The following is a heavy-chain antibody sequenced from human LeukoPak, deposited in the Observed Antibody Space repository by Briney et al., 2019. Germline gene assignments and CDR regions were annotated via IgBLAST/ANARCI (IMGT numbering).Heavy chain of an antibody. CDR2: IVVGSGNT. V-gene: IGHV1-58*01. CDR1: GFTFASSA. Sequence: SVKVSCKASGFTFASSAVQWVRQARGQRLEWIGWIVVGSGNTNYAQKFQERVTITRDMSTSTAYMELSSLRSEDTAVYYCAADIAVAGTGYWGQGTLVTVSS. J-gene: IGHJ4*02. D-gene: IGHD6-19*01. CDR3: AADIAVAGTGY.